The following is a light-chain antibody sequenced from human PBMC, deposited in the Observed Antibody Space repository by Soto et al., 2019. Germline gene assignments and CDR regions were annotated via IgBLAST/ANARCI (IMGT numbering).Light chain of an antibody. CDR2: DVS. CDR1: SSDVGGYNY. V-gene: IGLV2-14*01. CDR3: SSYTSSSTPLYV. J-gene: IGLJ1*01. Sequence: QSVLAQPASVSGSPGQSITISCTGTSSDVGGYNYVSWYQQHPGKAPKLMIYDVSNRPSGVSNRFSGSKSGNTASLTISGLQVEDEADYYCSSYTSSSTPLYVFGTGTKVTVL.